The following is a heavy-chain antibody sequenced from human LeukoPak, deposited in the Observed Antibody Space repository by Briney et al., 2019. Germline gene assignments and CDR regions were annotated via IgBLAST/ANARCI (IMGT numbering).Heavy chain of an antibody. CDR3: AKDRHAVAYSPFEY. CDR2: ISSSSSYI. Sequence: PGQSLRLSCAASGFTFSSYSMNWIRQAPEKGLEWVSSISSSSSYIYYADSVTGLFTISRDNAKNSLYLQMNSLRAEDTAVYYCAKDRHAVAYSPFEYWGQGTMVTVSS. V-gene: IGHV3-21*01. J-gene: IGHJ4*02. D-gene: IGHD6-13*01. CDR1: GFTFSSYS.